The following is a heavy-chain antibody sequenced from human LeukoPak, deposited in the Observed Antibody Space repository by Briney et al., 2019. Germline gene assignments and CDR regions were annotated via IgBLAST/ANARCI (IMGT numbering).Heavy chain of an antibody. CDR2: INTNTGNP. J-gene: IGHJ3*02. CDR1: GYTFTSYA. CDR3: ATSSNSPIQVGVVRAFDI. Sequence: ASVKVSCKASGYTFTSYAMNWVRQAPGQGLEWMGWINTNTGNPTYAQGFTGRFVFSLDTSVSTAYLQISSLKAEDTAVYYCATSSNSPIQVGVVRAFDIWGQGTMVTVSS. D-gene: IGHD3-16*01. V-gene: IGHV7-4-1*02.